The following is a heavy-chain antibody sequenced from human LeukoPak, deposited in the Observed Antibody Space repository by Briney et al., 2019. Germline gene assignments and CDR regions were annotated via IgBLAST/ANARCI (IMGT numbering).Heavy chain of an antibody. Sequence: GGSLRLSCEASGVTFSSYVMSWVRQAPGKGPEWVSGISGSGGGTYYADSVKGRFAISRDNSKNTLHPQMNSLRAEDTAVYYCVQEGPRGLAFDIWGQGTKVTVSS. J-gene: IGHJ3*02. V-gene: IGHV3-23*01. CDR2: ISGSGGGT. CDR1: GVTFSSYV. CDR3: VQEGPRGLAFDI.